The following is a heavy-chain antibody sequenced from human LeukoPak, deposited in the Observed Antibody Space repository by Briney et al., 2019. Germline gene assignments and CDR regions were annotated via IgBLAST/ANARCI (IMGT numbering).Heavy chain of an antibody. CDR3: ARGGMTIFGVVIGRAFDY. V-gene: IGHV4-34*01. D-gene: IGHD3-3*01. CDR2: INHSGST. Sequence: PSETLSLTCAVYGGSFSGYYWSWIRQPLGKGLEWIGEINHSGSTNYNPSLKSRVTISVDTSKNQFSLKLSSVTAADTAVYYCARGGMTIFGVVIGRAFDYWGQGTLVTVSS. J-gene: IGHJ4*02. CDR1: GGSFSGYY.